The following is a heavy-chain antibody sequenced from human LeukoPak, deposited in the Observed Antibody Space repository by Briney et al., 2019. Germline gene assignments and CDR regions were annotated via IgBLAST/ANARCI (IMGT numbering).Heavy chain of an antibody. CDR1: GASISSRSYY. CDR3: ARHLSWSGYPKVDY. Sequence: KPSQTLSLTCTVSGASISSRSYYWGWIRQPPGKGLEWFGGIYYSESTYYNPSLKSRVTISLDTSKNLFSLRLMSATAADTAVYYCARHLSWSGYPKVDYWGQGTLVTVSS. CDR2: IYYSEST. J-gene: IGHJ4*02. D-gene: IGHD3-3*01. V-gene: IGHV4-39*01.